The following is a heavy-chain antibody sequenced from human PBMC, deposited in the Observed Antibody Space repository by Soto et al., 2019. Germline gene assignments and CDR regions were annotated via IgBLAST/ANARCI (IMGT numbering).Heavy chain of an antibody. D-gene: IGHD1-20*01. V-gene: IGHV4-39*07. CDR1: GDSISGRSYF. Sequence: SQTLSLTCTVSGDSISGRSYFWVCIRQPPGKGLEWIGTVNHSESTNYNPSLKSRVTISVDTSKNQFSVRLSSVTAGDTAVYYCARRGLNSNGMFYFDSWGQGTLVTVSS. J-gene: IGHJ4*02. CDR3: ARRGLNSNGMFYFDS. CDR2: VNHSEST.